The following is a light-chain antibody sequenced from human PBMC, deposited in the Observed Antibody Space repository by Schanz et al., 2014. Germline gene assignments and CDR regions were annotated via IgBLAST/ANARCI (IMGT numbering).Light chain of an antibody. V-gene: IGKV4-1*01. CDR1: QSLLYDSNNKNY. J-gene: IGKJ3*01. CDR2: WAS. Sequence: DIVMTQSPDSLAVSLGERATINCKSSQSLLYDSNNKNYLAWYQQKPGQPPNLLIYWASTRQSGVPDRFSGSGSGTDFTLTISSLQAEDVAVYYCQQYYSTPFTFGPGTKVDIK. CDR3: QQYYSTPFT.